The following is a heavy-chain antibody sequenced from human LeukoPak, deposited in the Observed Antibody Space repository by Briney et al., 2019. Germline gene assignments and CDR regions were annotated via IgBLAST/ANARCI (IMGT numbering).Heavy chain of an antibody. CDR3: AKDSVGAGPSYNWFDP. CDR2: ISGSGGST. V-gene: IGHV3-23*01. CDR1: GFTFSSYA. D-gene: IGHD6-19*01. Sequence: GGSLRLSCAASGFTFSSYAMSWVRQAPGKGLEWVSAISGSGGSTYYADSVKGRFTISRDNSKNTLYLQMNSLRAEDTAVYYCAKDSVGAGPSYNWFDPWGQGTLVTVSS. J-gene: IGHJ5*02.